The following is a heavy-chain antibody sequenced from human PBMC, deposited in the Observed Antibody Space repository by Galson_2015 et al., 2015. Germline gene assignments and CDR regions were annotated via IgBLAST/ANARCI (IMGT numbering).Heavy chain of an antibody. J-gene: IGHJ4*02. CDR3: ARSIRTFKDYGGITY. D-gene: IGHD4-23*01. CDR1: GFAFSSYW. Sequence: SLRLSCAASGFAFSSYWMSWVRQAPGKGLEWVANIKQDGSEKYYVDSVKGRFTISRDNAKNSLYLQMNSLRAEDTAVYYCARSIRTFKDYGGITYWGQGTPVTVSS. CDR2: IKQDGSEK. V-gene: IGHV3-7*05.